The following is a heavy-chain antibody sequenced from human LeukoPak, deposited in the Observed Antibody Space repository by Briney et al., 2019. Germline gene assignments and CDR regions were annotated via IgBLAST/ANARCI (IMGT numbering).Heavy chain of an antibody. D-gene: IGHD6-19*01. CDR2: INHSGST. J-gene: IGHJ4*02. CDR1: GGSFSSYY. CDR3: ARRIAVAGTDY. Sequence: PSETLSLTCAVYGGSFSSYYWSWIRQPPGKGLEWIGEINHSGSTNYNPSLKSRVTISVDTSKNQFSLKLSSVTAADTAVYHCARRIAVAGTDYWGQGTLVTVSS. V-gene: IGHV4-34*01.